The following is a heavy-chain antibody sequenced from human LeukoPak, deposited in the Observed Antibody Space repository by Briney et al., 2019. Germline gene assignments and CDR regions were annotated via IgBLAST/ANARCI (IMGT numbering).Heavy chain of an antibody. CDR1: GGSISSYY. D-gene: IGHD1-26*01. J-gene: IGHJ3*02. Sequence: SETLSLTCTISGGSISSYYWSWIRQPPGKGLEWIGYIYYSGSTNYNPSLKSRVTISVDTSKNQFSLKLGSVTAADTAVYYCARNAVVGATRAAFDIWGQGTMVTVSS. V-gene: IGHV4-59*01. CDR3: ARNAVVGATRAAFDI. CDR2: IYYSGST.